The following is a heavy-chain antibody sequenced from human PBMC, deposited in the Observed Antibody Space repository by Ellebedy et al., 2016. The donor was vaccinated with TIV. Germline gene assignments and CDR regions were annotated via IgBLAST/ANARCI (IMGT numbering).Heavy chain of an antibody. J-gene: IGHJ4*02. D-gene: IGHD6-19*01. CDR3: AKEALAV. CDR1: GFTFSSYD. CDR2: ISSSSSTI. V-gene: IGHV3-48*02. Sequence: PGGSLRLSCEASGFTFSSYDMNWVRQAPGKGLEWVSYISSSSSTIYYADSVKGRFTISRDNAKNLLYLQMNRLRDEDTAVYYCAKEALAVWGQGTLVTVSS.